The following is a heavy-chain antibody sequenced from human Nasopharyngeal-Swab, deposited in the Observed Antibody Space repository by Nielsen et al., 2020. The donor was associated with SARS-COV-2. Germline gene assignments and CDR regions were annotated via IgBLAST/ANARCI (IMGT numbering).Heavy chain of an antibody. V-gene: IGHV3-7*01. J-gene: IGHJ6*04. CDR3: ARGYSSPDV. CDR1: GFTFSSYW. CDR2: IRQDGSEK. D-gene: IGHD6-13*01. Sequence: GESLKISCAASGFTFSSYWMRWVRQAPGKGLEWVANIRQDGSEKYYVDSVKGRFTISRDNAKNSLYLQMNSLRAEDTAVYYCARGYSSPDVWGKGTTVTVSS.